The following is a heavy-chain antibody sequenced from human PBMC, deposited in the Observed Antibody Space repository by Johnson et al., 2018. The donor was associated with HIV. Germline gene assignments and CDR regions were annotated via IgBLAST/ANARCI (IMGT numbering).Heavy chain of an antibody. CDR1: GFIVSSNY. CDR2: IYGDGTT. V-gene: IGHV3-66*01. J-gene: IGHJ3*02. D-gene: IGHD1-26*01. CDR3: ARGAWESDAFDI. Sequence: VQLVESGGGLVQPGGSLRLSCAASGFIVSSNYMSWVRQAPGKGLEWVSVIYGDGTTFYADFVTGRFPISSHNSKNPLYLQMPNLRIEETAVYYCARGAWESDAFDIWGQGTMVTVSS.